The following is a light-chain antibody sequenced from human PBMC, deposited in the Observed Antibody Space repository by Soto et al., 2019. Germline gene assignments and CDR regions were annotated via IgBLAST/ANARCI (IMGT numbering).Light chain of an antibody. CDR1: SSDVGSYNL. CDR3: SSYAGSSTFDV. J-gene: IGLJ1*01. V-gene: IGLV2-23*03. CDR2: DGN. Sequence: QSALTQSASMSGSPRQSVTISCTGTSSDVGSYNLVSWYQQPPGKAHILIIYDGNQRPSGVSDRFSGSKSGNTASLTISGLQSEDEADYYCSSYAGSSTFDVFGSGTKLTVL.